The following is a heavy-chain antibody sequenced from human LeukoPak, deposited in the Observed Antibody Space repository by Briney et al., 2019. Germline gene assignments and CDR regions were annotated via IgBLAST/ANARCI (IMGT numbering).Heavy chain of an antibody. J-gene: IGHJ4*02. V-gene: IGHV3-21*01. Sequence: PGGSLRLSCAASGFSFSTYNMNWVRQAPGKGLEWVSSITMSSTYIYYADSVEGRFTISRDNAKNSVFLQMNSLRAEDTAVYYCARVFRDYYFDSWGQGTLVTVSS. D-gene: IGHD2-21*01. CDR2: ITMSSTYI. CDR1: GFSFSTYN. CDR3: ARVFRDYYFDS.